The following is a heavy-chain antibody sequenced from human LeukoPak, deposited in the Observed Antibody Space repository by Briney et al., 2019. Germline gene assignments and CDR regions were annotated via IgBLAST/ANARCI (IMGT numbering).Heavy chain of an antibody. CDR3: ARDWEMATIAAAALGY. J-gene: IGHJ4*02. Sequence: GGSLRDSCAATGFSSSSSSMNWVRQAPGRGLEWVSYISKKSDVENYAYSVKGRFFISRDNAENSLFLHMNRLRDEDTAVYYCARDWEMATIAAAALGYWGQGTRVTVSS. V-gene: IGHV3-48*02. CDR1: GFSSSSSS. CDR2: ISKKSDVE. D-gene: IGHD6-13*01.